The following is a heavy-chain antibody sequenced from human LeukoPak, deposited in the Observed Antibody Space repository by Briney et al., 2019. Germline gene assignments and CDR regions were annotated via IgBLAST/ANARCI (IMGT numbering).Heavy chain of an antibody. Sequence: SETLSRTCAVYGGSFSGYYWSWIPKPPGMGREWIGEINHSGSSNYNPSLKSLVTISVDTSKNQFSLKLSPVTAADTAVYYCARENVRGVIFSTDYWGQGTLVTVSS. V-gene: IGHV4-34*01. D-gene: IGHD3-10*02. J-gene: IGHJ4*02. CDR2: INHSGSS. CDR3: ARENVRGVIFSTDY. CDR1: GGSFSGYY.